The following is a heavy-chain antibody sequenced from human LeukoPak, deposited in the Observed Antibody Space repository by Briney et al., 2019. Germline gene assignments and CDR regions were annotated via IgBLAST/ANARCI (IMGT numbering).Heavy chain of an antibody. D-gene: IGHD6-13*01. J-gene: IGHJ4*02. V-gene: IGHV1-18*04. Sequence: ASVKVACNASGYTFTSYGISWVRQAPGQVLEWMGWISAYNGNTNYAQKRQGRVTMTTDKSTSTAYMELRSLRSDATAVYYCATASLQQLTLPDYWGQGTLVTVSS. CDR1: GYTFTSYG. CDR3: ATASLQQLTLPDY. CDR2: ISAYNGNT.